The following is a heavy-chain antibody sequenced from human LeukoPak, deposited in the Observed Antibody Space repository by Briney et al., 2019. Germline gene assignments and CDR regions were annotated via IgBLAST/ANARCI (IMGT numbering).Heavy chain of an antibody. CDR3: ARATGNPYYFDY. V-gene: IGHV4-34*01. CDR1: GGSFSGYY. J-gene: IGHJ4*02. Sequence: SETLSLTCAVYGGSFSGYYWSWIRQPPGKGLEGIGEINHSGSTNYNPSLKSRVTISVDTSKNQFSLKLSSVTAADTAVYYCARATGNPYYFDYWGQGTLVTVSS. D-gene: IGHD1-1*01. CDR2: INHSGST.